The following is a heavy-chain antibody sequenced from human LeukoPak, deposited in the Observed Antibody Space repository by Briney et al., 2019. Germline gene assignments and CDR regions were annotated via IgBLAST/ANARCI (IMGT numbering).Heavy chain of an antibody. D-gene: IGHD1-26*01. CDR2: INHSGST. V-gene: IGHV4-34*01. CDR1: GGSFSGYY. CDR3: ARDGGSPDY. J-gene: IGHJ4*02. Sequence: ASETLSLTCAVYGGSFSGYYWSWIRQPPGKGLEWIGEINHSGSTNYNPSLKSRVTMSVDTSKNQFSLKLSSVTAADTAVYYCARDGGSPDYWGQGTLVTVSS.